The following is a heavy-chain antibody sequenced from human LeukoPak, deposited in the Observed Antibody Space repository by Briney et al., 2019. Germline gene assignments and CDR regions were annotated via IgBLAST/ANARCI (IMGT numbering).Heavy chain of an antibody. CDR1: GFTFSSYS. V-gene: IGHV3-21*01. CDR3: ARDSTDLYYDFWSGRDAFDI. Sequence: GGSLRLSCAAPGFTFSSYSMNWVRQAPGKGLEWVSSISSSSSYIYYADSVKGRFTISRDNAKNSLYLQMNSLRAEGTAVYYCARDSTDLYYDFWSGRDAFDIWGQGTMVTVSS. J-gene: IGHJ3*02. D-gene: IGHD3-3*01. CDR2: ISSSSSYI.